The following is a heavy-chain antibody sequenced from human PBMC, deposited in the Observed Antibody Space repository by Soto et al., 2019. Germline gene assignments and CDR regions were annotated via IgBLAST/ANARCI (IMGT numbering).Heavy chain of an antibody. CDR3: AKGTPAGTKYYFDY. Sequence: EVQLLESGGGLVQPGGSLRLSCAASGFTFSSYAMSWVRQDPAKGLEWVSAISSGGTTYSADSVKGRFTISRDNPKNTLYLQMNNLRAEDTAVYYCAKGTPAGTKYYFDYWGQGTLVTVSS. D-gene: IGHD6-13*01. CDR1: GFTFSSYA. V-gene: IGHV3-23*01. CDR2: ISSGGTT. J-gene: IGHJ4*02.